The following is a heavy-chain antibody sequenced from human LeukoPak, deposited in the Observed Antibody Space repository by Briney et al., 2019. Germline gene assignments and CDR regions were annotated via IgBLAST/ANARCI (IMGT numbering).Heavy chain of an antibody. CDR3: AKGSNFAFDN. Sequence: PGGSLRLSCAASGFSFSNFWMHWVRQAPGMGLVWVSQINPDGTAALYADSEKGRFTISRDNAKNTLYLQMNTLRADDTAVYYCAKGSNFAFDNWGQGILVTVSS. CDR2: INPDGTAA. CDR1: GFSFSNFW. D-gene: IGHD1-1*01. J-gene: IGHJ4*02. V-gene: IGHV3-74*01.